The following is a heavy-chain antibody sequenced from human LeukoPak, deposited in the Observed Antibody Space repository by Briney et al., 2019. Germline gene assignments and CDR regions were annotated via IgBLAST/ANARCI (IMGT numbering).Heavy chain of an antibody. J-gene: IGHJ4*02. CDR3: ARDNSGSYS. CDR1: GFTFSSNY. CDR2: IYSGGST. Sequence: GGSLRLSCAASGFTFSSNYMSWVRQAPGKGLEGVSVIYSGGSTYYSDSVKGRFTISTHNSKNTLYLQMNSLRAEDTAVYYCARDNSGSYSWGQGTLVTVSS. D-gene: IGHD1-26*01. V-gene: IGHV3-53*04.